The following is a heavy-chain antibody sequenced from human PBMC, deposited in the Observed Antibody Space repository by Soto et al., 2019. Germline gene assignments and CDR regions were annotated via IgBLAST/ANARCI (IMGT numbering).Heavy chain of an antibody. V-gene: IGHV5-51*01. J-gene: IGHJ4*01. CDR2: IYPGDSDT. Sequence: GESLKISCHGSGYIFTNYWIGWVRQMPGKGLEWMGIIYPGDSDTRYSPSFQGQVTISADKSTSSAYLQWSSLRASDTAIYYCARPTTLFDFYSWGHGTMGTVS. D-gene: IGHD1-1*01. CDR3: ARPTTLFDFYS. CDR1: GYIFTNYW.